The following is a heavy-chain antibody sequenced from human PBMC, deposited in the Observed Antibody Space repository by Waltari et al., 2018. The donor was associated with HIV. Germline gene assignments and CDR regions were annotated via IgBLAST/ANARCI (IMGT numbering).Heavy chain of an antibody. V-gene: IGHV1-18*01. CDR1: VNTLTSYG. D-gene: IGHD3-22*01. CDR2: ISAYNGNT. CDR3: ARLTHYYDTSGPDYYYYGMDV. J-gene: IGHJ6*02. Sequence: QVQLVQSGAEVKKPGASVKVSCTASVNTLTSYGISWWRQVPGQGLEWMGWISAYNGNTNYAQKLQGRVSMTTETSTSTAYMELRSLRSDDTAVYYCARLTHYYDTSGPDYYYYGMDVWGQGTTVTVSS.